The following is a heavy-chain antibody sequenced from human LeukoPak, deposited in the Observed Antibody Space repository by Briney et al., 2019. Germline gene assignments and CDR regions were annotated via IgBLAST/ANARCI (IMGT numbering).Heavy chain of an antibody. CDR2: LSGDGSDT. CDR3: AKDQARPYYFDY. Sequence: GGSLRLSCQASGFPFSTFPMSWVRQAPGKGLEWVSTLSGDGSDTYYADSVKGRFTISRDNSKNTLYLQMNSLRAEDTAVYYCAKDQARPYYFDYWGQGTLVTVSS. CDR1: GFPFSTFP. J-gene: IGHJ4*02. V-gene: IGHV3-23*01.